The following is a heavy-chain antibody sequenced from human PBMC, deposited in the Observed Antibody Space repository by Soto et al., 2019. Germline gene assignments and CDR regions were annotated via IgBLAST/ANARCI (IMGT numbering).Heavy chain of an antibody. CDR2: IYWDDDK. V-gene: IGHV2-5*02. D-gene: IGHD2-15*01. CDR1: GFSLSTSGVG. J-gene: IGHJ4*02. CDR3: AHTNTKGVAATTLTDY. Sequence: SGPTLVNPTQTLTLTCTFSGFSLSTSGVGVGWIRQPPGKALEWLALIYWDDDKRYSPSLKSRLTITKDTSENQVVLTMTNMDPVDTATYYCAHTNTKGVAATTLTDYWGQGTLVTVSS.